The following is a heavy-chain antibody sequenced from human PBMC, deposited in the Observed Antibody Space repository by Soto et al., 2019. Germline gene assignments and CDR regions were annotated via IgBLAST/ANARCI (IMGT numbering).Heavy chain of an antibody. V-gene: IGHV1-46*01. CDR2: INPSGGST. D-gene: IGHD3-3*01. CDR1: GYTFSRYY. J-gene: IGHJ6*02. CDR3: AREGAYDFWSGYQGYYYGMDV. Sequence: VSSEVSCKAAGYTFSRYYMHWVRQAPGQGLEWMGIINPSGGSTSYAQKFQGRVTMTRDTSTSTVYMELSSLRSEDTAVYYCAREGAYDFWSGYQGYYYGMDVWGQGTTVTVSS.